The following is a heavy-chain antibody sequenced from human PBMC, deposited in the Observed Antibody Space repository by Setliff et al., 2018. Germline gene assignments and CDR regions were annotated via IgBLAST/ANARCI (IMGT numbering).Heavy chain of an antibody. CDR3: VRDAGDGYGVDAYAGGGFDI. D-gene: IGHD4-17*01. CDR2: IHYSGST. V-gene: IGHV4-39*02. J-gene: IGHJ3*02. Sequence: SETLSLTCTVSGGSINSGSYFWAWIRQPPGKGLEWIGSIHYSGSTYYNRSLNSRVTMSVDTSKNHFSLKLPSVTAADTAVYYCVRDAGDGYGVDAYAGGGFDIWGQGTMVTV. CDR1: GGSINSGSYF.